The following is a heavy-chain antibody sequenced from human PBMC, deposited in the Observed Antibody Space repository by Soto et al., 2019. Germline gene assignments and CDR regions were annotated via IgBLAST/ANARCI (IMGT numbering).Heavy chain of an antibody. CDR2: ISNDGTNK. Sequence: GGSLRLPCAASGFTFRSYGMHWVRQAPGKGPEWLAVISNDGTNKYLADSVKGRLTLSRDNSRNTLSLEINNLRPEDTAVYYCGKDTLDCSGGDCPLYYYYGMDVWGQGTTVTVSS. D-gene: IGHD2-15*01. CDR1: GFTFRSYG. J-gene: IGHJ6*02. V-gene: IGHV3-30*18. CDR3: GKDTLDCSGGDCPLYYYYGMDV.